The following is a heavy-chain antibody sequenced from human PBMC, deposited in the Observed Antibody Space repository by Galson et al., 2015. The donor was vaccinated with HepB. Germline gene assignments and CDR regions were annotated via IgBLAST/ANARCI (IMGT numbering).Heavy chain of an antibody. CDR3: ARDLGTWFGEFPDY. CDR1: GFTFSSYS. J-gene: IGHJ4*02. D-gene: IGHD3-10*01. CDR2: ISYDGSNK. V-gene: IGHV3-30*03. Sequence: SLRLSCAASGFTFSSYSMNWVRQAPGKGLEWVAVISYDGSNKYYADSVKGRFTISRDNSKNTLYLQMNSLRAEDTAVYYCARDLGTWFGEFPDYWGQGALVTVSS.